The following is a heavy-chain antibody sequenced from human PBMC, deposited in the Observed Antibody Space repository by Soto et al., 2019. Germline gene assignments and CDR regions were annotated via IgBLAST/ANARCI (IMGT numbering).Heavy chain of an antibody. V-gene: IGHV1-69*13. CDR2: IVPSYRTA. CDR1: GGTFSSYR. J-gene: IGHJ4*02. D-gene: IGHD6-13*01. Sequence: SVKVSCKASGGTFSSYRINWVRQAPGQGLEWVGGIVPSYRTADYAQKFQGRVTITSDESARTSYMELRSLKSQDTAVYYCVRDSGAKLSSXWGQGTLVTVSX. CDR3: VRDSGAKLSSX.